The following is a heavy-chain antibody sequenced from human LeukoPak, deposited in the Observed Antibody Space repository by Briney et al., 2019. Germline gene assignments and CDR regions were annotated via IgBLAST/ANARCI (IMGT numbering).Heavy chain of an antibody. Sequence: SETLSLTCAVYGGSFSGYYWSWIRQPPGKGLEWIGEINHSGSTNYNPSLKSRVTISVDTSKNQFSLKLSSVTAADTAVYYCARGPATYYYDSSGRRNYFDYWGQGTLVTVSS. J-gene: IGHJ4*02. V-gene: IGHV4-34*01. CDR1: GGSFSGYY. CDR3: ARGPATYYYDSSGRRNYFDY. D-gene: IGHD3-22*01. CDR2: INHSGST.